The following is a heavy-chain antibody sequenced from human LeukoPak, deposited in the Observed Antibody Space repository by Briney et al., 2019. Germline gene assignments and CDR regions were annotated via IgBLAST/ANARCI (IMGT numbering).Heavy chain of an antibody. Sequence: PGGSLRLSCAASGFTFSSYWMHWVRQAPGKGLVWVSRINSDGSSTSYADSVKGRFTISRDNAKNTLYLQMNSLRAEDTAVYYCARAAATRDAFDIWGQGTMVTVSS. D-gene: IGHD6-13*01. V-gene: IGHV3-74*01. CDR2: INSDGSST. CDR3: ARAAATRDAFDI. J-gene: IGHJ3*02. CDR1: GFTFSSYW.